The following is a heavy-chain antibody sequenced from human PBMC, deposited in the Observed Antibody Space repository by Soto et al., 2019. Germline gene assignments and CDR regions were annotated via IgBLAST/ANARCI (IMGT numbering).Heavy chain of an antibody. CDR2: IITVLGTT. D-gene: IGHD2-21*01. CDR1: GDTFSSYA. J-gene: IGHJ6*02. Sequence: QVPLVQSGAELKKTGSSVKVSCRASGDTFSSYAVNWVRQAPGRGLEWMGRIITVLGTTDYAQNFKGRLTITAEKSTKTVYMDLSSLRSEDTAVYYCARRRYCGYDCYHKHYYGMDVWGQGTTVTVAS. V-gene: IGHV1-69*08. CDR3: ARRRYCGYDCYHKHYYGMDV.